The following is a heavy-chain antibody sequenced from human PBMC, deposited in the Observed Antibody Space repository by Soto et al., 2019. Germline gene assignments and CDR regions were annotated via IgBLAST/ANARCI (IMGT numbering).Heavy chain of an antibody. V-gene: IGHV4-4*02. D-gene: IGHD6-6*01. Sequence: SETLSLTCAVSGGSISSSNWWSWVRQPPGKGLEWIGEIYHSGSTNYNPSLKSRVTISVDKSKDQFSLKLSSVTAADTAVYYCARSDSSSRLGYYYGMDVWGQGTTVTAP. CDR1: GGSISSSNW. CDR3: ARSDSSSRLGYYYGMDV. CDR2: IYHSGST. J-gene: IGHJ6*02.